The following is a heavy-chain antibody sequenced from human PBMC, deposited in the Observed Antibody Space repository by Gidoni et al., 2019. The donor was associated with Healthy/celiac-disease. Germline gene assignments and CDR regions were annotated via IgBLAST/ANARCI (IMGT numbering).Heavy chain of an antibody. Sequence: QLQLQESGPGLVKPSETLSLTCTVSGGSISSSSYYWGWIRQPPGKGLEWIGSIYYSGSTYYNPSLKSRVTISVDTSKNQFSLKLSSVTAADTAVYYCARLGGYYDSSGYYYFDYWGQGTLVTVSS. V-gene: IGHV4-39*01. J-gene: IGHJ4*02. D-gene: IGHD3-22*01. CDR2: IYYSGST. CDR3: ARLGGYYDSSGYYYFDY. CDR1: GGSISSSSYY.